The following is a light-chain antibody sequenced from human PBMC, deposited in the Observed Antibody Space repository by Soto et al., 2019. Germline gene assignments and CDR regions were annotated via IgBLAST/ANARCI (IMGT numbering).Light chain of an antibody. J-gene: IGLJ2*01. V-gene: IGLV2-14*03. CDR3: SSYTGSSTLV. CDR1: SSDVGGYNY. CDR2: DVS. Sequence: QSALTQPASVSGSPGQSITIFCTGTSSDVGGYNYVSWYQQHPGKAPKLMIYDVSIRPSGVSDRFSGSKSGNTASLTISGLQAEDEADYFCSSYTGSSTLVFGGGTKVTVL.